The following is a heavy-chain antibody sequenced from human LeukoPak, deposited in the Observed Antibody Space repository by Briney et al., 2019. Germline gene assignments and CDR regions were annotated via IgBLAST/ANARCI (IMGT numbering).Heavy chain of an antibody. V-gene: IGHV2-70*11. CDR1: GGSISSYY. Sequence: TLSLTCTVSGGSISSYYWSWIRQPPGKALEWLARIDWDDDKYYSTSLKTRLTISKDTSKNQVVLTMTNMDPVDTATYYCARTSDYGSGSYIDYWGQGTLVTVSS. D-gene: IGHD3-10*01. CDR3: ARTSDYGSGSYIDY. CDR2: IDWDDDK. J-gene: IGHJ4*02.